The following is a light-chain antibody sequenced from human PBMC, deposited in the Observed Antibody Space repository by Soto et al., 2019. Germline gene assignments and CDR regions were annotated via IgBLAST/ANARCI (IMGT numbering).Light chain of an antibody. CDR1: QSVSIN. CDR3: QKYNNWPRT. J-gene: IGKJ2*01. V-gene: IGKV3-15*01. CDR2: GAS. Sequence: DIVMMQPAGTLAVSPWQRATPFCRASQSVSINLAWYQQKRGQDPRLIIYGASSRATGIPDRFSGSESGTEFTLTLGSLQSDDWAVYYCQKYNNWPRTFGQGTKVE.